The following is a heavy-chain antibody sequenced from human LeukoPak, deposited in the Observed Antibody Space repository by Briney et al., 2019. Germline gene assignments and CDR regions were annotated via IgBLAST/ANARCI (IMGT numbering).Heavy chain of an antibody. Sequence: GGSLRLSCAASGFIFSSYWMHWVRQAPGKGLVWVSRINSDGSSTSYADSVKGRFTISRDNAKNTLYLQMNSLRAEDTAVYYFVLGAAMSLHYYGMDVWGQGTTVTVSS. CDR1: GFIFSSYW. J-gene: IGHJ6*02. CDR3: VLGAAMSLHYYGMDV. D-gene: IGHD2-2*01. V-gene: IGHV3-74*01. CDR2: INSDGSST.